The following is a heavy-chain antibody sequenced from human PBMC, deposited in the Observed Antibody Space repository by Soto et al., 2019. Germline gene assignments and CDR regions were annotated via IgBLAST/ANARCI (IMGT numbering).Heavy chain of an antibody. V-gene: IGHV4-59*08. Sequence: SETLSLTCTVSGGSISSYYWSWIRQPPGKGLEWIGYIYYSGSTNYNPSLKSRVTISVDTSKNQFSLKLSSVTAADTAVYYCARVTTMVRGVIIKYNWFDHWGQGTLVTVSS. CDR3: ARVTTMVRGVIIKYNWFDH. CDR2: IYYSGST. CDR1: GGSISSYY. D-gene: IGHD3-10*01. J-gene: IGHJ5*02.